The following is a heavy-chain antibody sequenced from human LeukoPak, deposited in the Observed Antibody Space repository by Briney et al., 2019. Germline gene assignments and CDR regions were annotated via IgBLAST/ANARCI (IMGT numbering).Heavy chain of an antibody. CDR3: ARPGSGSYRGAFDI. D-gene: IGHD1-26*01. V-gene: IGHV1-2*02. CDR2: INPNSGGT. Sequence: ASVKVSCKASGYTFTGYYMHWVRQAPGQGLEWMGWINPNSGGTNYAQKFQGRVTMTRDTSISTAYMELSRLRSDDTAVYYCARPGSGSYRGAFDIWGQGTMVTVSS. CDR1: GYTFTGYY. J-gene: IGHJ3*02.